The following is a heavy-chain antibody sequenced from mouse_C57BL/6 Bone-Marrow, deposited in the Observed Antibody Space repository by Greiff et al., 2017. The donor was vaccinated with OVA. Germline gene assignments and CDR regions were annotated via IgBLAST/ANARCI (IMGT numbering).Heavy chain of an antibody. CDR3: ARGGTSPFAY. CDR1: GYSFTGYY. V-gene: IGHV1-42*01. CDR2: INPSTGGT. Sequence: EVQLQESGPELVKPGASVKISCKAPGYSFTGYYMNWVKQSPEKSLEWIGEINPSTGGTTYNQKFKAKATLTVDKSSSTAYMQLKSLTSEDSAVYYCARGGTSPFAYWGQGTLVTVSA. D-gene: IGHD4-1*01. J-gene: IGHJ3*01.